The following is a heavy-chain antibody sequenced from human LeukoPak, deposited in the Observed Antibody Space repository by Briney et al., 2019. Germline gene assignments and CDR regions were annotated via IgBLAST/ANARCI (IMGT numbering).Heavy chain of an antibody. V-gene: IGHV3-30*18. CDR3: AKGQEGIEAAGSDY. Sequence: GGSLRLSCAASGLTFSSYGMHWVRQAPGKGLEWVAVISYDGSNKYYADSVKGRFTISRDNSKNTLYLQMNSLRAEDTAVYYCAKGQEGIEAAGSDYWGQGTLVTVSS. CDR1: GLTFSSYG. D-gene: IGHD6-13*01. CDR2: ISYDGSNK. J-gene: IGHJ4*02.